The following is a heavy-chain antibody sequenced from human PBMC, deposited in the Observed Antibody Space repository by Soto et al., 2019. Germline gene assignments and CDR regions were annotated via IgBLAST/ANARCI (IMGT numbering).Heavy chain of an antibody. D-gene: IGHD5-18*01. CDR2: IYWDDDK. J-gene: IGHJ4*02. V-gene: IGHV2-5*02. CDR3: ANFSLPGYQFDY. CDR1: GFSLSTSGVG. Sequence: QITLKESGPTLVKPTQTLTLTCNFSGFSLSTSGVGVGWIRQPPGKALAWLGFIYWDDDKRYRPNLKSRLTISKDTSKNQVVLTMTNMDPVDTATYYCANFSLPGYQFDYWGQGTLVTVSS.